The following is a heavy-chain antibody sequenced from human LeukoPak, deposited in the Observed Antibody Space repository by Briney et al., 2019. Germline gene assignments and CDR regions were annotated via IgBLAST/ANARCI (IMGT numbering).Heavy chain of an antibody. CDR1: GGSISRYY. V-gene: IGHV4-4*07. D-gene: IGHD3-10*01. Sequence: SETLSLTCTVPGGSISRYYWSSIRQPAGKGLEWSWRIYTSGSTNYNPSLKSRVTMSVDTSKNQFSLKLSSVTAADTAVYYCAKSNGYGLVDIWGQGTMVTASS. J-gene: IGHJ3*02. CDR3: AKSNGYGLVDI. CDR2: IYTSGST.